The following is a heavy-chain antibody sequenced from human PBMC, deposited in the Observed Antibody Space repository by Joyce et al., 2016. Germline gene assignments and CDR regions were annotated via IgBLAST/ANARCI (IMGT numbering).Heavy chain of an antibody. D-gene: IGHD5-24*01. CDR3: ARDRDGDEEFDL. V-gene: IGHV3-48*03. CDR1: GFNFHSFG. CDR2: INSGGANI. Sequence: EAQLEESGGDWVQPGGSLRLSCVVSGFNFHSFGMTLVRQAPGKGLQGVSHINSGGANILYADSVKGRFTISRDAAKNSVHLQMNDLRVDDTALYYCARDRDGDEEFDLWGQGTLVTVSS. J-gene: IGHJ5*02.